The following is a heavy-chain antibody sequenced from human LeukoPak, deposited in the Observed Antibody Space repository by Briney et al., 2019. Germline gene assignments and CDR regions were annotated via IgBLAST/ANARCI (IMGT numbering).Heavy chain of an antibody. D-gene: IGHD3-10*01. V-gene: IGHV4-39*07. CDR1: GGSISSSSYY. CDR3: ARESYDYYGSGSYFPAYYYYYYMDV. J-gene: IGHJ6*03. Sequence: PSETLSLTCTVSGGSISSSSYYWGWIRQPPGKGLEWIGGIYYSGSTYYNPSLKSRVTISVDTSKNQFSLKLSSVTAADTAVYYCARESYDYYGSGSYFPAYYYYYYMDVWGKGTTVTISS. CDR2: IYYSGST.